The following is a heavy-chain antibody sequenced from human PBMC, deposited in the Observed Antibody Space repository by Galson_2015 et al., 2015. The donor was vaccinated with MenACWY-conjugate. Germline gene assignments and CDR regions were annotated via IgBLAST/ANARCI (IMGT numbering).Heavy chain of an antibody. Sequence: SLRLSCAASGFTFSSYAMHWVRQAPGKGLEYVSAISSNGGTTYYTDSVKGRFTISRDNSKNTLYLQMSSLRAEDTAVYYCVKTKIALFDYWGQGTLVTVSS. J-gene: IGHJ4*02. CDR2: ISSNGGTT. V-gene: IGHV3-64D*06. CDR3: VKTKIALFDY. CDR1: GFTFSSYA.